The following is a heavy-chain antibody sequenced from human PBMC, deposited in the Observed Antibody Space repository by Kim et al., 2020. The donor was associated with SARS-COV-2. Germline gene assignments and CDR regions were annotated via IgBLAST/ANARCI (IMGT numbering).Heavy chain of an antibody. D-gene: IGHD3-16*01. CDR1: GFTFSYA. CDR3: AKWGTGGVSDY. J-gene: IGHJ4*02. Sequence: GGSLRLSCAASGFTFSYAMSWVRQAPGRGLEWVSTISGTDNNTYYPDSVKGRFTISRDNSKNTLYLQMNSLRVEDTAVYYCAKWGTGGVSDYWGQGTLVTVSS. V-gene: IGHV3-23*01. CDR2: ISGTDNNT.